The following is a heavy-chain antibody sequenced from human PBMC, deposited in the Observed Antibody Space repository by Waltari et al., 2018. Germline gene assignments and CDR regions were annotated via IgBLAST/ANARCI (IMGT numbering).Heavy chain of an antibody. D-gene: IGHD4-17*01. V-gene: IGHV4-34*01. Sequence: QVQLQQWGAGLLKPSETLSLTCAVYGGSFSGYYWSWIRQPQGKGLEWIGEIKHSGRTNSNPSLKSRVTISVDTSKNQFSLKLSSVTAADTAVYYCARHSWPNYGDYVCFGWFDPWGQGTLVTVSS. CDR1: GGSFSGYY. CDR3: ARHSWPNYGDYVCFGWFDP. J-gene: IGHJ5*02. CDR2: IKHSGRT.